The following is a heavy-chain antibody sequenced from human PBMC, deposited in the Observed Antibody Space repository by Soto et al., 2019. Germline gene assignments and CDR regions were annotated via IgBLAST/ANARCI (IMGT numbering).Heavy chain of an antibody. Sequence: GESLKISCKTSGYTFSIYWIAWVRQTPGRGLEWMGIIYPADSDTRYSPSFQGQVTISADKSTSTAYLHWNSLKASDSATYYCARKDSSGYSNWFDPWGQGTLVTVS. D-gene: IGHD3-22*01. CDR1: GYTFSIYW. CDR2: IYPADSDT. J-gene: IGHJ5*02. V-gene: IGHV5-51*01. CDR3: ARKDSSGYSNWFDP.